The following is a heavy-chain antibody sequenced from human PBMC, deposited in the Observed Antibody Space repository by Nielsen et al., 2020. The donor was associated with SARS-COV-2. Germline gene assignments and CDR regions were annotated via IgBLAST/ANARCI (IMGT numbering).Heavy chain of an antibody. Sequence: SETLSLTCTVSGGSISSSSYYWGWIRQPPGKGLEWIGSIYYSGSTYHNPSLKSRVTISVDTSKNQFSLKLSSVTAADTAVYYCARGVSDTDTAMAKGHAFDIWGQGTMVTVSS. D-gene: IGHD5-18*01. CDR3: ARGVSDTDTAMAKGHAFDI. CDR2: IYYSGST. CDR1: GGSISSSSYY. J-gene: IGHJ3*02. V-gene: IGHV4-39*07.